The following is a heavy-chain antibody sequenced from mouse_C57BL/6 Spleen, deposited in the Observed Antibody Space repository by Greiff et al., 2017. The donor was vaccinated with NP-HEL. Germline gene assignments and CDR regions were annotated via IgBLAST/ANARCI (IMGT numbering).Heavy chain of an antibody. Sequence: EVQLQQSGPVLVKPGASVKMSCKASGYTFTDYYMNWVKQSHGKSLEWIGVIHPYNGGTSYNQKFKGKATLTVDKSSSTAYMELSSLTSEDSAVYYCARYYGSFYYAMDYWGQGTSVTVSS. CDR2: IHPYNGGT. CDR3: ARYYGSFYYAMDY. CDR1: GYTFTDYY. V-gene: IGHV1-19*01. J-gene: IGHJ4*01. D-gene: IGHD1-1*01.